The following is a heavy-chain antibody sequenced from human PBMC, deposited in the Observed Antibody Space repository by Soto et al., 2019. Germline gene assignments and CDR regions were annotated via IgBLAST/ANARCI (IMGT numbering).Heavy chain of an antibody. CDR3: ARALAYYYDSSESDAFDI. V-gene: IGHV1-2*02. D-gene: IGHD3-22*01. Sequence: GASVKVSCKASGYTFTGYYMHWVRQAPGQGLEGMGWINPNSGGRNYAQKFQGRVTMTRDTSISTAYMELSRLRSDDSAVYYCARALAYYYDSSESDAFDIWGQGTMVTVS. J-gene: IGHJ3*02. CDR2: INPNSGGR. CDR1: GYTFTGYY.